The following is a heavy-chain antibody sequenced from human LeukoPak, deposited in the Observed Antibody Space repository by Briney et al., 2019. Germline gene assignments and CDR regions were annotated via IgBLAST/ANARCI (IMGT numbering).Heavy chain of an antibody. CDR1: GGSISSYY. CDR3: ARHGVITFGGVEAFDI. V-gene: IGHV4-59*08. J-gene: IGHJ3*02. D-gene: IGHD3-16*01. Sequence: SETLSLTCTVSGGSISSYYWSWIRQPPRKGLEWIGDIYYSGSTNYNPSLKSRVTISVDTSKNQFSLKLSSVTAADTAVYYCARHGVITFGGVEAFDIWGQGTMVTVSS. CDR2: IYYSGST.